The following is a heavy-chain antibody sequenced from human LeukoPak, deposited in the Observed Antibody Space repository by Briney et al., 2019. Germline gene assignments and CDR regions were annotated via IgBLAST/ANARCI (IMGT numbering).Heavy chain of an antibody. J-gene: IGHJ4*02. CDR2: MKQDGSEK. CDR3: ARDRVWGSYRWYYFDY. V-gene: IGHV3-7*01. CDR1: GFTFSSYW. Sequence: GGSLRLSRAASGFTFSSYWMSWVRQAPGKGLEWVANMKQDGSEKYYVDSVKGRFTISRDNAKNSLYLQMNSLRAEDTAVYYCARDRVWGSYRWYYFDYWGQGTLVTVSS. D-gene: IGHD3-16*02.